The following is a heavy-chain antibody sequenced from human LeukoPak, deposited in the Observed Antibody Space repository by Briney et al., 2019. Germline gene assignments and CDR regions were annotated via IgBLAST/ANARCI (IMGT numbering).Heavy chain of an antibody. CDR3: ARPGYSYGYGPKYYFDY. D-gene: IGHD5-18*01. J-gene: IGHJ4*02. Sequence: SVKVSCKASGGTFSSYAISWVRQAPGQGLEWMGGIIPIFGTANYAQKFQGRVTITADESTSTAYTELSSLRSEDTAVYYCARPGYSYGYGPKYYFDYWGQGTLVTVSS. V-gene: IGHV1-69*01. CDR2: IIPIFGTA. CDR1: GGTFSSYA.